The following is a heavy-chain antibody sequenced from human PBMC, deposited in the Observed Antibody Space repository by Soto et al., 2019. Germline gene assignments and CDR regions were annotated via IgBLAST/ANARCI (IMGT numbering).Heavy chain of an antibody. CDR2: IDPSDSYT. D-gene: IGHD2-21*01. Sequence: GESLKISCKGSGYSFTSYWISWVRQMPGKGLEWMGRIDPSDSYTNYSPSFQGHVTISADKSISTAYLQWGSLKASDTAMYYCARGIVVVNDTHDYYYGMDVWGQGTTVTVSS. CDR1: GYSFTSYW. J-gene: IGHJ6*02. V-gene: IGHV5-10-1*01. CDR3: ARGIVVVNDTHDYYYGMDV.